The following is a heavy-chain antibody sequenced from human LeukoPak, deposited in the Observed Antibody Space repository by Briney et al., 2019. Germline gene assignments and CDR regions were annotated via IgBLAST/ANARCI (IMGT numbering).Heavy chain of an antibody. CDR1: GFTFSSYA. V-gene: IGHV3-30*01. J-gene: IGHJ4*02. CDR2: MSYDGSNK. CDR3: ARDLSRGFYFDY. Sequence: PGGSLRLSCAASGFTFSSYAMHWVRQAPGKGLEWVAVMSYDGSNKYYADSVKGRFTISRDNSKNTLYLQMNSLRAEDTAVYYCARDLSRGFYFDYWGQGTLVTVSS.